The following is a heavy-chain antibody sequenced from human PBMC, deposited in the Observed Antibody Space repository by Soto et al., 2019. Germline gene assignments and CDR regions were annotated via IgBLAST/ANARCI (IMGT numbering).Heavy chain of an antibody. Sequence: SVKVSCKASGGTFSSYAISWVRQAPGQGLEWMGGIIPIFGTANYAQKFQGRVTITADESTSTAYMELSSLRSEDTAVYYCARRYCSGGSCYFWYFDLWGRGTLVTVSS. J-gene: IGHJ2*01. CDR3: ARRYCSGGSCYFWYFDL. CDR1: GGTFSSYA. D-gene: IGHD2-15*01. V-gene: IGHV1-69*13. CDR2: IIPIFGTA.